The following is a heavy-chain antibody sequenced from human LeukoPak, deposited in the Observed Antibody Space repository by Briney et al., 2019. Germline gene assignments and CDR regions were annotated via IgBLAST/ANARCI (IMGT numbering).Heavy chain of an antibody. CDR1: VDSISSSSEY. D-gene: IGHD2-15*01. Sequence: PEALCLSPAVSVDSISSSSEYCGCVPHPPGGGLGWHGSIYYSGSPYYKTPLKSQFTISVDTSRNQCSLKLSSVTAADTAVYYRARHSGYCSGGSCYPNWFDPWGQGTLVTVSS. J-gene: IGHJ5*02. V-gene: IGHV4-39*01. CDR3: ARHSGYCSGGSCYPNWFDP. CDR2: IYYSGSP.